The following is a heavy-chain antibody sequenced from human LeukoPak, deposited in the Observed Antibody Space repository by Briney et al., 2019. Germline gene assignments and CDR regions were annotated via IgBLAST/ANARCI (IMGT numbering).Heavy chain of an antibody. J-gene: IGHJ4*02. Sequence: PGGSLRLSCAASGFTFSSYSMNWVRQAPGKGLEWVSSISSSSSYIYYADSVKGRFTISRDNAKNSLYLQMNSLRAEDTAVYYCARDEGSGYDLELFDYWGQGTLVTVSS. D-gene: IGHD5-12*01. CDR2: ISSSSSYI. V-gene: IGHV3-21*01. CDR3: ARDEGSGYDLELFDY. CDR1: GFTFSSYS.